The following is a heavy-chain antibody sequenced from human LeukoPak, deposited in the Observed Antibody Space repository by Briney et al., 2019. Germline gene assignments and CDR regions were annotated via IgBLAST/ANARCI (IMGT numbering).Heavy chain of an antibody. CDR3: ATAGQQLVFGS. Sequence: SETLSLTCTVSRGSISGYYWSWIRQPPGKGLEWIGYVSDSGSTNYNTSLRSRVTISRDTSTNQFSLKLSSVTTADTAVYYCATAGQQLVFGSCGQGTLVTVSS. D-gene: IGHD6-13*01. V-gene: IGHV4-59*01. J-gene: IGHJ5*01. CDR1: RGSISGYY. CDR2: VSDSGST.